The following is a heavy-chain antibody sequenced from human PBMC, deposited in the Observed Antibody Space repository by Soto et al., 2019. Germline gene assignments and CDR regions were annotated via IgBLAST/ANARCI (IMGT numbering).Heavy chain of an antibody. J-gene: IGHJ5*02. CDR3: ARELGVSTIFGVVTYNWFDP. D-gene: IGHD3-3*01. V-gene: IGHV3-11*06. CDR1: GFTFSDYY. CDR2: ISSSSRYT. Sequence: QVQLVESGGGLVKPGGSLRLSCAASGFTFSDYYMSWIRQAPGKGLEWVSYISSSSRYTNYADSVKGRFTISRDNANNSLYLQMSSLRAEDTTVYYCARELGVSTIFGVVTYNWFDPWGQGTLVTVS.